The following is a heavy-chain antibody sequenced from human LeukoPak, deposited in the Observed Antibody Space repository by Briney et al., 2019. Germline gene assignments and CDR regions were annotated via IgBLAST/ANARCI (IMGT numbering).Heavy chain of an antibody. CDR2: IYYSGST. Sequence: IPSETLSLTCTISGGSISSGSYSWSWIRQHPGKGLEWIGYIYYSGSTYYNPSLKSRVTISVDTSKNQFSLKLSSVTAADTAVYYCARGSPNIDGGRSYYYYGMDVWGQGTTVTVSS. J-gene: IGHJ6*02. CDR3: ARGSPNIDGGRSYYYYGMDV. D-gene: IGHD4-17*01. CDR1: GGSISSGSYS. V-gene: IGHV4-31*03.